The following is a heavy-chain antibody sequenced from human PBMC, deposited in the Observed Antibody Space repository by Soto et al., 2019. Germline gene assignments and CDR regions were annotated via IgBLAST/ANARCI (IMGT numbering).Heavy chain of an antibody. Sequence: SVKVSCKASGDTFSSYGISWVRQAPGQGLEWMGGIIPFFDTANYAQQFQGRVTITADESTSTAYMELSSLRSEDTAVYYCARHDCISSSCYYYYYYVMDGWGQGTTVTVSS. CDR1: GDTFSSYG. CDR3: ARHDCISSSCYYYYYYVMDG. D-gene: IGHD2-2*01. J-gene: IGHJ6*02. V-gene: IGHV1-69*13. CDR2: IIPFFDTA.